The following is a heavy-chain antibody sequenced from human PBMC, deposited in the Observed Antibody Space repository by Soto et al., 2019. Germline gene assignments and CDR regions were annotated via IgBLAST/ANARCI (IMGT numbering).Heavy chain of an antibody. CDR2: VNPNNGDT. Sequence: QVQLVQSGAELKKPGASVKVSCKASGYTFSNYDMNWVRQATGQGPEWIGWVNPNNGDTGYAQKFQGRVTLTTDISTTTAYMELTSLRSEDTAIYSCAKVSRKGSAIDFDYWGQGTLITVSS. D-gene: IGHD3-10*01. V-gene: IGHV1-8*01. CDR1: GYTFSNYD. CDR3: AKVSRKGSAIDFDY. J-gene: IGHJ4*02.